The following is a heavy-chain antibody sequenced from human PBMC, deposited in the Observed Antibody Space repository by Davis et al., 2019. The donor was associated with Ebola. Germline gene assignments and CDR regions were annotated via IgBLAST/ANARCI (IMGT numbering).Heavy chain of an antibody. J-gene: IGHJ2*01. V-gene: IGHV4-61*08. CDR1: GGSISSGGYY. D-gene: IGHD3-22*01. CDR3: ARLKVIPLGGWYFDL. Sequence: PSETLSLTCTVSGGSISSGGYYWSWIRQPPGKGLEWIGYIYYSGSTNYNPSLKSRVTISVDTSKNQFSLKLSSVTAADTAVYYCARLKVIPLGGWYFDLWGRGTLVTVSS. CDR2: IYYSGST.